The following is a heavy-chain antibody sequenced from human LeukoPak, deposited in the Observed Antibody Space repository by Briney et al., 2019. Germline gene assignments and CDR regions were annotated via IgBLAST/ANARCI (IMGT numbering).Heavy chain of an antibody. CDR2: IRQDGSEK. CDR3: MRQNRAYFFGH. Sequence: GGSLRLSCTASGFTFSSYWMTWGRQAPGKGLEWVANIRQDGSEKNYVDSVKSRFTISRDNAKNSLYLQMNSRRVEDTAVYFCMRQNRAYFFGHWGQGTLVTVSS. V-gene: IGHV3-7*01. J-gene: IGHJ1*01. CDR1: GFTFSSYW. D-gene: IGHD3-3*01.